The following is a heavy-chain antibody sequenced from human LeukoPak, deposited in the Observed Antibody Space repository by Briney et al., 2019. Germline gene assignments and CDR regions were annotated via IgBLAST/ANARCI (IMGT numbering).Heavy chain of an antibody. CDR2: ISGSGGST. J-gene: IGHJ3*02. CDR3: AKDQYCYGFDGAFDI. V-gene: IGHV3-23*01. CDR1: GFTFSSYA. D-gene: IGHD5-18*01. Sequence: GGSLRLSCAASGFTFSSYAMSWVRQAPGKGLEWVSAISGSGGSTYSADPVKGRYTISRDYTKNTQYLQMNSIRAEDTAVYYCAKDQYCYGFDGAFDIWGQGTMVTVSS.